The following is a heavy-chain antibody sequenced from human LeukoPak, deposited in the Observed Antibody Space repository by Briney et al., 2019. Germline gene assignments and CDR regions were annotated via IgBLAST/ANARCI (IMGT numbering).Heavy chain of an antibody. D-gene: IGHD6-19*01. CDR1: GYSFTSYW. CDR2: IYPGDSDT. Sequence: GESLKISCKGSGYSFTSYWIGWVRQMPGEGLEWMGIIYPGDSDTRNSPSFQGQVTISADKSISTAYLQWSSLKASDTAMYYCARVGKGIAVAGTPFDYWGQGTLVTVSS. V-gene: IGHV5-51*01. J-gene: IGHJ4*02. CDR3: ARVGKGIAVAGTPFDY.